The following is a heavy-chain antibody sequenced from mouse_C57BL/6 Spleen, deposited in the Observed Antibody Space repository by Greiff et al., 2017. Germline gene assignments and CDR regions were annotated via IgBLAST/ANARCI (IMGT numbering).Heavy chain of an antibody. J-gene: IGHJ1*03. D-gene: IGHD2-1*01. CDR2: IWSGGST. V-gene: IGHV2-2*01. Sequence: QVHVKQSGPGLVQPSQSLSITCTVSGFSLTSYGVHWVRQSPGKGLEWLGVIWSGGSTDYNAAFISRLSISKDNSKSQVFFKMNSLQADDTAIYYCSRMGMDGNYLYFDVWGTGTTVTVSS. CDR1: GFSLTSYG. CDR3: SRMGMDGNYLYFDV.